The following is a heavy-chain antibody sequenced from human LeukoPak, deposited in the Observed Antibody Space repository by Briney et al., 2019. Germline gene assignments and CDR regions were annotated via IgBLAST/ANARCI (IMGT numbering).Heavy chain of an antibody. CDR1: GFTFSDYH. Sequence: PGGSLRLSCAASGFTFSDYHMSWIRQAPGKGLEWVSYISASSTDIHYPDSVKGRFTISRDNAKNSLYLQMNSLRAEDTAVYYCARRGRLYYDILTGYDYWGQGTLVTVSS. V-gene: IGHV3-11*01. D-gene: IGHD3-9*01. CDR2: ISASSTDI. CDR3: ARRGRLYYDILTGYDY. J-gene: IGHJ4*02.